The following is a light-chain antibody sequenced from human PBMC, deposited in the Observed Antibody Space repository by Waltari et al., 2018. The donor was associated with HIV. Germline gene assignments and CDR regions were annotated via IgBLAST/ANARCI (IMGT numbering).Light chain of an antibody. V-gene: IGLV1-40*01. J-gene: IGLJ3*02. CDR1: SSNIGAAYD. CDR3: QSYDSSLFWV. Sequence: QSVLTQPPSVSGAPGQKVTISCTGTSSNIGAAYDVHWYRQLPGTAPKLLTYRSGARPSGGLDRFSGSRSGASASLVINGLQADDEAEYYCQSYDSSLFWVFGGGTKLTVL. CDR2: RSG.